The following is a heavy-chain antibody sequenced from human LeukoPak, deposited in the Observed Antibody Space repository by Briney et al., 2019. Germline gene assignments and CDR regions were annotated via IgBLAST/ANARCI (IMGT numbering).Heavy chain of an antibody. V-gene: IGHV1-8*02. Sequence: EASVKVSCKASGYTFTSYYMHWVRQAPGQGLEWMGWMNPNSGNTGYAQKFQGRVTMTRNTSISTAHMELSSLRSEDTAVYYCARGMKGLARWLQAYYYYGMDVWGQGTTVTVSS. CDR3: ARGMKGLARWLQAYYYYGMDV. CDR1: GYTFTSYY. CDR2: MNPNSGNT. J-gene: IGHJ6*02. D-gene: IGHD5-24*01.